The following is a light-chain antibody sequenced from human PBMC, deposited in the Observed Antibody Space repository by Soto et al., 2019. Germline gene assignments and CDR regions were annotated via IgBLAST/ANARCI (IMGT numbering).Light chain of an antibody. V-gene: IGKV1-39*01. CDR2: AAS. J-gene: IGKJ1*01. Sequence: DIQMTQSPSSLSGSVGDRVTFTFRARQSISNYLNWYQQKPGKAPKLLIYAASSLQSGVPSRFSGSGSGTDFTLTISSLQPEDFASYYCQQSFSTLWTFGQGTKVE. CDR3: QQSFSTLWT. CDR1: QSISNY.